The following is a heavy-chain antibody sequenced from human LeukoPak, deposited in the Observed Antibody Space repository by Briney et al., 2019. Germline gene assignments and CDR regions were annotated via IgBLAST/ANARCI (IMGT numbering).Heavy chain of an antibody. V-gene: IGHV3-11*01. CDR3: AKVGGYYLYYFDY. CDR2: ISSSGSTI. CDR1: GFTFSDYY. D-gene: IGHD3-3*01. J-gene: IGHJ4*02. Sequence: GGSLRLSCAASGFTFSDYYMSWIRQAPGKGLEWVSYISSSGSTIYYADSVKGRFTIPRDNAKNSLYLQMNSLRAEDTAVYYCAKVGGYYLYYFDYWGQGTLVTVSS.